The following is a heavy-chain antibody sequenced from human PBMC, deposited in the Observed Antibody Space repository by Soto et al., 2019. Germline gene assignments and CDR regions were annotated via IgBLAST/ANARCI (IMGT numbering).Heavy chain of an antibody. CDR3: AREADIVVVLYSNKVGAVDI. D-gene: IGHD2-15*01. V-gene: IGHV3-48*01. CDR2: ISSSSNTI. Sequence: EVQLVESGGGLVQPGGSLRLSCAASGFTFSSYSMNWVRQAPGKGLEWVSYISSSSNTIYYADSVKGRFTSSRDNAKNSLYLLSNSVRAEDTAVYYCAREADIVVVLYSNKVGAVDIWVHGTMDTVSS. CDR1: GFTFSSYS. J-gene: IGHJ3*02.